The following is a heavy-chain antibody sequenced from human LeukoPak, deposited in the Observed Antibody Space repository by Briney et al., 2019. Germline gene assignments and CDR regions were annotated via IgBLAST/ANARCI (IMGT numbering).Heavy chain of an antibody. CDR1: GGSISSSSYC. CDR2: IYYSGST. CDR3: ATYYYGSGSYLNWFDP. D-gene: IGHD3-10*01. Sequence: PSETLSLTCTVSGGSISSSSYCWGWIRQPPGKGLEWIGSIYYSGSTYYNPSLKSRVTISVDTSKNQFSLKLSSVTAADTAVYYCATYYYGSGSYLNWFDPWGQGTLVTVSS. J-gene: IGHJ5*02. V-gene: IGHV4-39*01.